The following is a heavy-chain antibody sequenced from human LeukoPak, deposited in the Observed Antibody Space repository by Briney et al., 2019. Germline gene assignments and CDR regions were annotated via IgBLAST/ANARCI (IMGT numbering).Heavy chain of an antibody. Sequence: PGRSLRLSCAAPGFTFSSYGMHWVRQAPGKGLEWVAFIRYDGSNKYYADSVKGRFTISRDNSKNTLYLQMNSLRAEDTAVYYCAKARVGATTSGYWGQGTLVTVSS. CDR1: GFTFSSYG. D-gene: IGHD1-26*01. CDR2: IRYDGSNK. J-gene: IGHJ4*02. V-gene: IGHV3-30*02. CDR3: AKARVGATTSGY.